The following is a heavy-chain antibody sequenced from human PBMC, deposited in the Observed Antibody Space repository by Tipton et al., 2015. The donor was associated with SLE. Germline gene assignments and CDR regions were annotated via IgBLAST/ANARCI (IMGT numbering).Heavy chain of an antibody. CDR3: ARESVVPVVTSYYNGVDV. J-gene: IGHJ6*02. V-gene: IGHV1-46*01. D-gene: IGHD2-2*01. CDR1: GYTFTSYY. CDR2: INPSGGST. Sequence: QVQLVQSGAEVKKPGASVKVSCKASGYTFTSYYMHWVRQAPGQGLEWMGVINPSGGSTTYAQKFQGRVTMTRDTSTSTVYMELSSLRAEDTAVDYCARESVVPVVTSYYNGVDVWGLGTTVTVSS.